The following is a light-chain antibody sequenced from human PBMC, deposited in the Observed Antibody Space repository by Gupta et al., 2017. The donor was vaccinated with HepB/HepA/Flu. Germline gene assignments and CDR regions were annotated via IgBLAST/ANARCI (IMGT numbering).Light chain of an antibody. V-gene: IGKV1-5*03. CDR1: QNINVW. CDR3: QQYDTYSQT. CDR2: KAS. J-gene: IGKJ1*01. Sequence: DLQMTPSPSTLSASVGDRVTITCRASQNINVWLAWYQQKPGEAPKLLIYKASSLESGVPSRFSGSGSGTEFTLTISSLQPDDFATYFCQQYDTYSQTFGQGTKVEIK.